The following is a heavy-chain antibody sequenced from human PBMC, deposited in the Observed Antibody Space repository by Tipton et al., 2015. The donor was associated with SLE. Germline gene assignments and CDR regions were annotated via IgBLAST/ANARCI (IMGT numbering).Heavy chain of an antibody. CDR3: ARAGGSGWPQHDY. D-gene: IGHD6-19*01. CDR1: GGSISSSSYS. Sequence: TLSLTCTVSGGSISSSSYSWGWIRQPPGKGLEYIGSIYYTGNTYYNPFLKSRVTISVDTSKNQFSLQLSSVTAADTAVYYCARAGGSGWPQHDYWGPGTLVTVSS. J-gene: IGHJ4*02. CDR2: IYYTGNT. V-gene: IGHV4-39*07.